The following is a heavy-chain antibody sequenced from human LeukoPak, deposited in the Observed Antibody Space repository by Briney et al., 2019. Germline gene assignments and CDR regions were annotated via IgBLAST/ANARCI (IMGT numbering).Heavy chain of an antibody. J-gene: IGHJ6*02. CDR2: INHSGST. D-gene: IGHD3-10*01. V-gene: IGHV4-34*01. CDR3: ARTTLVRGVTKRGMDV. Sequence: PSETLSLTCAVYGGSFSGYYWSWIRQPPGKGLERIGEINHSGSTNYNPSPKSRVTISVDTSKNQFSLKLSSVTAADTAVYYCARTTLVRGVTKRGMDVWGQGTTVTVSS. CDR1: GGSFSGYY.